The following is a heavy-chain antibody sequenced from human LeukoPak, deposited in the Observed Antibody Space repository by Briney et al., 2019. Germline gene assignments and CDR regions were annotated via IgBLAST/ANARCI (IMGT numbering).Heavy chain of an antibody. V-gene: IGHV3-30*18. CDR2: ISYDGSNK. J-gene: IGHJ4*02. D-gene: IGHD2-2*02. CDR3: ANEVVPAAIRGSFYY. Sequence: PGGSLRLSCAASGFTFSSYGLHWVRLAPGKGLEWVAVISYDGSNKYYADSVKGRFTISRDNSKNTLYLQMNSLRAEDTAVYYCANEVVPAAIRGSFYYWGQGTLVTVSS. CDR1: GFTFSSYG.